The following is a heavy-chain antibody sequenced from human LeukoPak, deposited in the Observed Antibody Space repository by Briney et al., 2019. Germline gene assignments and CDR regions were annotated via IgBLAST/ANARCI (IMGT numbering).Heavy chain of an antibody. V-gene: IGHV3-74*03. Sequence: GGSLRLSCAASGFVFSTSWMYWVRQPPGRGLVWVSRIDSDGSGTKYADSVKGRFTISRDNAKNTMFLQMSSVRADDTAVYYCARVPAGYGSSGSWAFDIWGQGTEVTVSS. CDR3: ARVPAGYGSSGSWAFDI. J-gene: IGHJ3*02. CDR2: IDSDGSGT. CDR1: GFVFSTSW. D-gene: IGHD3-22*01.